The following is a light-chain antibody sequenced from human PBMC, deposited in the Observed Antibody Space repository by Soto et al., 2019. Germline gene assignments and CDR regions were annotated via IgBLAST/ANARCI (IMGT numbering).Light chain of an antibody. CDR3: SSYTTSGSLV. CDR1: SSDVGGYNY. J-gene: IGLJ2*01. V-gene: IGLV2-14*01. CDR2: DVS. Sequence: QSVLTQPASVSGSPGQSITISCTGTSSDVGGYNYVSWYQQQPVKAPKLMIYDVSNRPSGVSNRFSGSKSGKTASLTISGLQDEDEADYYCSSYTTSGSLVFGGGTKLTVL.